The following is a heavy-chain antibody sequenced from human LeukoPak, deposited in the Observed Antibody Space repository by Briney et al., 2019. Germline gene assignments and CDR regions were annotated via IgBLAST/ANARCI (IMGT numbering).Heavy chain of an antibody. Sequence: PGGSLRLSCAASGFTFSSYGMHWVRQAPGKGLKWVAVISYDGSNKYYADSVKGRFTISRDNSKNTLYLQMNSLRAEDTAVYYCAKDRGSSSAIDYWGQGTLVTVSS. CDR2: ISYDGSNK. CDR1: GFTFSSYG. V-gene: IGHV3-30*18. J-gene: IGHJ4*02. CDR3: AKDRGSSSAIDY. D-gene: IGHD6-6*01.